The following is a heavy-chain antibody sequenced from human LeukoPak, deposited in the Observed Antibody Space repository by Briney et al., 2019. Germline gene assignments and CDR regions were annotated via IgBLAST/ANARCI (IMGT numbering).Heavy chain of an antibody. CDR3: ARLLENDY. Sequence: ATVKVSCKASGYSITGYYMHWVRQAPGQGLEWMGWINPNSGGTNYAQKFQGRVTMTRDTSISTAYMGLSRLRSDDTAVYYCARLLENDYWGQGTLVTVSS. D-gene: IGHD2-15*01. CDR2: INPNSGGT. CDR1: GYSITGYY. J-gene: IGHJ4*02. V-gene: IGHV1-2*02.